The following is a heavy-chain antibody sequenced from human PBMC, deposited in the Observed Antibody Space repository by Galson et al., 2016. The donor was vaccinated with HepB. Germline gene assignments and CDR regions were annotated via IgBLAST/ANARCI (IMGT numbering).Heavy chain of an antibody. D-gene: IGHD3-16*01. CDR2: IHPRDGTT. Sequence: SVKVSCKASGYTFSTYNIHWVRQAPGQGLEWVGEIHPRDGTTTSAQKFQGRLTMTMDTSTTTVYMELSSLRSEDTAVYYCARIFGGGNSYYYYGMGVWGQGTTVTVSS. V-gene: IGHV1-46*01. J-gene: IGHJ6*02. CDR3: ARIFGGGNSYYYYGMGV. CDR1: GYTFSTYN.